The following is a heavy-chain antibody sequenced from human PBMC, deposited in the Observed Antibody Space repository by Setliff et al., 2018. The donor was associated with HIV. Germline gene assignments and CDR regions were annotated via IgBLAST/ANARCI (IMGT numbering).Heavy chain of an antibody. CDR2: VSHSGTT. V-gene: IGHV4-38-2*01. CDR1: AYSISSHYY. Sequence: LSLTCAVSAYSISSHYYWGWIRQSPGKGLEWIGKVSHSGTTKYNPSLKSRLSISVDTSKNQFSLNVTSMTVADTAVYYCASGRGSSRGHWFDPWGQGTLVTVSS. J-gene: IGHJ5*02. D-gene: IGHD6-13*01. CDR3: ASGRGSSRGHWFDP.